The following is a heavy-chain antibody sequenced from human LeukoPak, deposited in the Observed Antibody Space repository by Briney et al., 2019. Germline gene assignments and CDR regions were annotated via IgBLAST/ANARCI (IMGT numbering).Heavy chain of an antibody. D-gene: IGHD2-21*01. Sequence: ASVKVSCKASGYTFTGYYMRWVRQAPGQGLEWMGWINPNSGGTNYAQKFQGRVTMTRDTSISTAYMELSRLKSDDTAVYYCARTLPSIPFDYWGQGTLVTVSS. CDR3: ARTLPSIPFDY. CDR1: GYTFTGYY. CDR2: INPNSGGT. V-gene: IGHV1-2*02. J-gene: IGHJ4*02.